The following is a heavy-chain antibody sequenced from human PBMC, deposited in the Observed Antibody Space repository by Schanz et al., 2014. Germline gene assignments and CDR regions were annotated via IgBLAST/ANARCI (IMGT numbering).Heavy chain of an antibody. V-gene: IGHV3-30*09. CDR3: ARDRWDWNNAFDI. D-gene: IGHD1-1*01. CDR1: GFTFSRHA. CDR2: ITYDGSNK. J-gene: IGHJ3*02. Sequence: QVELVESGGGVVQPGRSLRLSCAASGFTFSRHAMHWVRQAAGKGLEWVAAITYDGSNKYYAESVKGRFAISRDNSKDTLYLQMNRLRAEDTAVYYCARDRWDWNNAFDIWGQGTMVTVSS.